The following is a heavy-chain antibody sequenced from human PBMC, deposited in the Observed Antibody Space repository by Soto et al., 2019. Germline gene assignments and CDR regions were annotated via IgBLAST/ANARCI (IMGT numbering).Heavy chain of an antibody. D-gene: IGHD2-2*01. J-gene: IGHJ6*02. V-gene: IGHV1-18*01. CDR2: ISAYNGNR. Sequence: QVQLVQSGAEVKKPGASVKVSCKASGYTFTSYGISWVRQAPGQGLEWMGWISAYNGNRNYVQKLQGRVTMTTDTSTSTAYMELRSRRSDDTAVYYCARLYCISTSCYLGMDVWGQGTTVTVSS. CDR3: ARLYCISTSCYLGMDV. CDR1: GYTFTSYG.